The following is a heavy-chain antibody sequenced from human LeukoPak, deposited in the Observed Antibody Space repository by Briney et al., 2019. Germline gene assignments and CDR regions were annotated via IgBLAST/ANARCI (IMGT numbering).Heavy chain of an antibody. V-gene: IGHV1-18*01. CDR1: GYTFTSYG. Sequence: ASVTVSFKASGYTFTSYGISWVRQAPGQGLEWMGWISAYNGNTNYAQKLQGRVTMTTDTSTSTAYMELRSLRSDDTAVYYCARVDNTIFGDNFDYWGQGTLVTVSS. J-gene: IGHJ4*02. D-gene: IGHD3-3*01. CDR3: ARVDNTIFGDNFDY. CDR2: ISAYNGNT.